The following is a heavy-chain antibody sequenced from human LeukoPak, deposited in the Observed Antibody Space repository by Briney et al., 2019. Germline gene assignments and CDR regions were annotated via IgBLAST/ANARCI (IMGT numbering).Heavy chain of an antibody. D-gene: IGHD3-22*01. V-gene: IGHV3-74*01. Sequence: PGGSLRLSCAASGFTFSSYWMHWVRQAPGKGLVWVSRIKSDGSSTSYADPVKGRFTISRDNAKNTLYLQVNSLRAEDTAVYYCARMDSSGRYIWGQGTMVTVSS. J-gene: IGHJ3*02. CDR3: ARMDSSGRYI. CDR2: IKSDGSST. CDR1: GFTFSSYW.